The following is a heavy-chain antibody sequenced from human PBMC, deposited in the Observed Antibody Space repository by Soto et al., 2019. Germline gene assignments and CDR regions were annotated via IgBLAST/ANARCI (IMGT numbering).Heavy chain of an antibody. D-gene: IGHD6-13*01. J-gene: IGHJ4*02. CDR2: IWYDGSNK. Sequence: PGGSLRLSCAASGFTFSSYGMHWFRQAPGKGLEWVAVIWYDGSNKYYADSVKGRFTISRDNSKNTLYLQMNSLRAEDTAVYYCARGDSSSRWGDYWGQGTLVTVSS. CDR1: GFTFSSYG. CDR3: ARGDSSSRWGDY. V-gene: IGHV3-33*01.